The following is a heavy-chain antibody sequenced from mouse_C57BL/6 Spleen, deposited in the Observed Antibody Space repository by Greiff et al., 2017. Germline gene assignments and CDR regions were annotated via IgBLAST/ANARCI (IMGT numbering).Heavy chain of an antibody. CDR1: GYSFTSYY. J-gene: IGHJ1*03. CDR3: ARPGSSYDWYFDV. Sequence: VQLVESGPELVKPGASVKISCKASGYSFTSYYIHWVKQRPGQGLEWIGWIYPGSGNTKYNEKFKGKATLTADTSSSTAYMQLSSLTSEDSAVYYCARPGSSYDWYFDVWGTGTTVTVSS. CDR2: IYPGSGNT. V-gene: IGHV1-66*01. D-gene: IGHD1-1*01.